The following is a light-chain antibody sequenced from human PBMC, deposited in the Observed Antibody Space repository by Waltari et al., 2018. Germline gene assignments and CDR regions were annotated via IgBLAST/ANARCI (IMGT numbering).Light chain of an antibody. CDR3: QEYKTYRT. CDR2: KTS. Sequence: DLQMTQSPSTLSASVGERITITRRASQSIERWLAWYQQKPGKAPKLLIYKTSTLESGVASRFSGSGYGTEFTLTISSLQPDDLATYYCQEYKTYRTFGQGTKVEIK. V-gene: IGKV1-5*03. CDR1: QSIERW. J-gene: IGKJ1*01.